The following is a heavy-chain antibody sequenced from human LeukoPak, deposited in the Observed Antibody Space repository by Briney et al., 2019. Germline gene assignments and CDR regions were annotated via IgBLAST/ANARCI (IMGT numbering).Heavy chain of an antibody. D-gene: IGHD2-21*02. Sequence: GGSLRLSCAGSGFIFSTYAMTWVRQAPGKGLEWVSGISGSGDTTYYADSVKGRFIISRDNSKNTLYLQMNSLRAEDTAVYYCAREVATGFSCFDYWGQGTLVTVSS. CDR1: GFIFSTYA. V-gene: IGHV3-23*01. CDR3: AREVATGFSCFDY. CDR2: ISGSGDTT. J-gene: IGHJ4*02.